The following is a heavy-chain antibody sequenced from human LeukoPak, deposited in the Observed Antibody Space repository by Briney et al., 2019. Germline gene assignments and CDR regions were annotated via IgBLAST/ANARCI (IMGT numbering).Heavy chain of an antibody. D-gene: IGHD2-15*01. CDR1: GGSISSSSYY. Sequence: SETLSLTCTVSGGSISSSSYYWGWIRQPPGKGLEWIGSIYYSGSTYYNPSLKSRVTISVDTSKNQFSLKLSSVTAADTAVYYCARAVVPVWDFDYWGQGTLVTVSS. CDR3: ARAVVPVWDFDY. V-gene: IGHV4-39*01. CDR2: IYYSGST. J-gene: IGHJ4*02.